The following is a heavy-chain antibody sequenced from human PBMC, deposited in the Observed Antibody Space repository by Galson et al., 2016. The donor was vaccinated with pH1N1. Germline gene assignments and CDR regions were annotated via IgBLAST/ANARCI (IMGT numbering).Heavy chain of an antibody. CDR3: VKYDSSGYYYWRLAN. CDR2: ISGGGGST. Sequence: SLRLSCAASGFIFSNFAISWVRQAPGKGLEWISAISGGGGSTYYADSVKGRVTISRDNAKSTLFLQMESLSADDTAVYYCVKYDSSGYYYWRLANWGQGTLVTVSS. D-gene: IGHD3-22*01. J-gene: IGHJ4*02. V-gene: IGHV3-23*01. CDR1: GFIFSNFA.